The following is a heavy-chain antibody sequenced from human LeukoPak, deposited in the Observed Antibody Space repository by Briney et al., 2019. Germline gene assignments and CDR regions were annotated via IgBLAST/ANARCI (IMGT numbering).Heavy chain of an antibody. CDR3: ARDRARYSGSRDAFDI. D-gene: IGHD1-26*01. V-gene: IGHV3-7*01. J-gene: IGHJ3*02. CDR1: GFTFSSYW. Sequence: PGGSLRLSCAASGFTFSSYWMSWVRQAPGKGLEWVANIKKDGSEKYYVDSVKGRFTISRDNAKNSLYLQMNSLRAEDTAVYYCARDRARYSGSRDAFDIWGQGTMVTVSS. CDR2: IKKDGSEK.